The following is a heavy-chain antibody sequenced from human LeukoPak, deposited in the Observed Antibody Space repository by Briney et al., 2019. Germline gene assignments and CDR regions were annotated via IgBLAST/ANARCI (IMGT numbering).Heavy chain of an antibody. CDR2: IKQDGSEK. V-gene: IGHV3-7*01. CDR3: ASEYYYDSSGYSPLDY. CDR1: GFTFSSYW. J-gene: IGHJ4*02. Sequence: GGSLRLSCAASGFTFSSYWMSWVRQAPGKGLEWVANIKQDGSEKYYVDSVKGRFTISRDNAKNSLYLQMNSLRAEDTAVYYCASEYYYDSSGYSPLDYWGQGTLVNVSS. D-gene: IGHD3-22*01.